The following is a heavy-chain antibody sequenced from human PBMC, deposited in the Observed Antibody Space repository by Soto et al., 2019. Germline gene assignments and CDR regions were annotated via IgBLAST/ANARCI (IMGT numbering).Heavy chain of an antibody. CDR3: AKGRWELLKKGDY. V-gene: IGHV3-30*18. J-gene: IGHJ4*02. CDR2: ISFDGSNK. CDR1: GFTFSSHG. D-gene: IGHD1-26*01. Sequence: QVQLVESGGGVVQPGRSLRLSCAASGFTFSSHGMHWVRQAPGKGLEWVAVISFDGSNKYYADSVRGRFTISRDNSKNTLYLQMNSLRAEDTAVYYCAKGRWELLKKGDYWGQGTLVTVSS.